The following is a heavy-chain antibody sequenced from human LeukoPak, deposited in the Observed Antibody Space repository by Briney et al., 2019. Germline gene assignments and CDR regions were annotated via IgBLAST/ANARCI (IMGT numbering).Heavy chain of an antibody. CDR2: INPNSGGT. Sequence: ASVKVSCKASGYTFTVYYIHWVRQAPGQGLEWMGWINPNSGGTNYAQRFQGRVTMTRDTSITTAYMELSRLRSDDTAVYYCARDRAPFQETSFDYWGQGTLVTVSS. CDR3: ARDRAPFQETSFDY. D-gene: IGHD1-14*01. CDR1: GYTFTVYY. V-gene: IGHV1-2*02. J-gene: IGHJ4*02.